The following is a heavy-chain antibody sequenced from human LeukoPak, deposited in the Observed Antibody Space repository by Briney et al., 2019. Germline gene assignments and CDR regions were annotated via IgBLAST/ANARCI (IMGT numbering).Heavy chain of an antibody. CDR1: GGTFSSYA. J-gene: IGHJ4*02. V-gene: IGHV1-69*05. Sequence: GASVKVSCKASGGTFSSYAISWVRQAPGQGLEWMGRIIPIFGTANYAQKFEGRVTITTDESTSTAYMELSSLRSEDTAEYYCARDCPHLRYSDWLLDYWGQGTLVTVSS. CDR2: IIPIFGTA. D-gene: IGHD3-9*01. CDR3: ARDCPHLRYSDWLLDY.